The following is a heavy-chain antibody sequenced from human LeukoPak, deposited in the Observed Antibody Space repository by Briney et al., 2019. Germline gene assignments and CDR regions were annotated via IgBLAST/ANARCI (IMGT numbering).Heavy chain of an antibody. Sequence: GGSLRLSCTASGFTFSGYSMNWIRQAPGKGLEWVSSFGTRSTSVYHAGSVKGRLAISRDNAKNSLYLQMNSLRVEDTAVYYCARDPRNVGLAPWGQGTLVTVSS. CDR2: FGTRSTSV. D-gene: IGHD2-15*01. J-gene: IGHJ5*02. CDR3: ARDPRNVGLAP. V-gene: IGHV3-21*01. CDR1: GFTFSGYS.